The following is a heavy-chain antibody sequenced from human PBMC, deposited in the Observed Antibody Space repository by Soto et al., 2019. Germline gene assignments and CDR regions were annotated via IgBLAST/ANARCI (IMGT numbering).Heavy chain of an antibody. J-gene: IGHJ4*02. CDR1: GGSISSGGYS. CDR3: ASQRYYYDSSDDDY. Sequence: SETLSLTCAVSGGSISSGGYSWSWIRQPPGKGLEWIGYIYHSGSTYYNPSLKSRVTISVDTSKNQFSLKLSSVTAADTVVYYCASQRYYYDSSDDDYWGQGTLVTVSS. D-gene: IGHD3-22*01. V-gene: IGHV4-30-2*01. CDR2: IYHSGST.